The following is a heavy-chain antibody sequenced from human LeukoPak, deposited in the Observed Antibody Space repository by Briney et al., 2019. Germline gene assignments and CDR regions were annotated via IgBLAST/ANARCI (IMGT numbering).Heavy chain of an antibody. CDR2: INHSGSP. CDR3: ARTRYYYNSRSYGAPYYFDY. V-gene: IGHV4-34*01. CDR1: GGSFSFHY. Sequence: SETLSLTCAVYGGSFSFHYWSWIRQPPGKGLEWIGEINHSGSPNYNPSLKSRVTISVDTSKNQFSLKLSSVTAADTAVYYCARTRYYYNSRSYGAPYYFDYWGQGTLVTVSS. D-gene: IGHD3-10*01. J-gene: IGHJ4*02.